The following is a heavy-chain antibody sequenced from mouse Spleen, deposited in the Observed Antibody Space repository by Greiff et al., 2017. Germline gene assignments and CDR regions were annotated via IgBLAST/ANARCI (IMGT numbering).Heavy chain of an antibody. Sequence: EVKLVESGGGLVKPGGSLKLSCAASGFTFSSYAMSWVRQTPEKRLEWVATISSGGSYTYYPDSVKGRFTISRDNAKNTLYLQMSSLRSEDTAMYYCARKDSSGYVGRSYAMDYWGQGTSVTVSS. CDR3: ARKDSSGYVGRSYAMDY. J-gene: IGHJ4*01. V-gene: IGHV5-9-1*01. D-gene: IGHD3-2*01. CDR1: GFTFSSYA. CDR2: ISSGGSYT.